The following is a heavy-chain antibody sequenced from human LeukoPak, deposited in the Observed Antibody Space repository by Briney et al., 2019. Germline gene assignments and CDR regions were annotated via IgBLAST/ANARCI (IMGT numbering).Heavy chain of an antibody. CDR3: ARGRDDLLRYFYLDV. V-gene: IGHV4-59*01. Sequence: SETLSLTCAVSGDSISRYYWSWIRQPPGKGLEYIGYIYSSGATNYSPSLASRVTISLDTSKNHFSLELSAVTAADTAVYYCARGRDDLLRYFYLDVWGKGTTVTVSS. J-gene: IGHJ6*03. CDR1: GDSISRYY. CDR2: IYSSGAT. D-gene: IGHD2/OR15-2a*01.